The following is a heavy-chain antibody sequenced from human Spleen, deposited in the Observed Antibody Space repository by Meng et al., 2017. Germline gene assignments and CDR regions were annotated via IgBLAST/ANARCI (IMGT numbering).Heavy chain of an antibody. CDR2: INHSGST. CDR1: GGSFSGYY. Sequence: QVQLQQWGAGLLKPSETLSLTCAVYGGSFSGYYWSWIRQPPGKGLEWIGEINHSGSTNYNPSLKSRVTISVDTSKNQFSLKLSSVTAADTAVYYCARSIAAVPFDYWGQGTLVTVPS. CDR3: ARSIAAVPFDY. J-gene: IGHJ4*02. D-gene: IGHD6-13*01. V-gene: IGHV4-34*01.